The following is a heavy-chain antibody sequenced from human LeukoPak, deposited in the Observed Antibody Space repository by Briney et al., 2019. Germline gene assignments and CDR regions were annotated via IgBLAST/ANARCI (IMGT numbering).Heavy chain of an antibody. D-gene: IGHD5-18*01. V-gene: IGHV4-39*07. J-gene: IGHJ5*02. CDR2: IYYSGTT. Sequence: SETLSLTCTVSGGSISSSSYYWGWIRQPPEEGLEWIGSIYYSGTTYYNPSLKSRVTISVDTSKNQFSLKLSSVTAADTAVYHCARDGGYRYPNWFDPWGQGTLVPSPQ. CDR1: GGSISSSSYY. CDR3: ARDGGYRYPNWFDP.